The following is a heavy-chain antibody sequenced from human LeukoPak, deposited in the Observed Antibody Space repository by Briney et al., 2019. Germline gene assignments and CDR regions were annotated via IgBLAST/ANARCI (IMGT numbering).Heavy chain of an antibody. V-gene: IGHV3-48*01. CDR2: IGIDSGNT. Sequence: GGSLRLSRAASGFTFSDYSMNWVRQAPGKGLEWISYIGIDSGNTNYADSVKGRFTISGDKAKNSLYLQMNSLRVEDTAVYYCARDYKYAFDNWGQGTLVTVSS. D-gene: IGHD5-24*01. CDR3: ARDYKYAFDN. J-gene: IGHJ4*02. CDR1: GFTFSDYS.